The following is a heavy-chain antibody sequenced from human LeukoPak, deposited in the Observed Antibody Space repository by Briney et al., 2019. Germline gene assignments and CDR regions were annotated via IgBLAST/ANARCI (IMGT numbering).Heavy chain of an antibody. CDR1: GFSFDDYA. CDR2: ISWKSGNI. D-gene: IGHD6-13*01. J-gene: IGHJ4*02. Sequence: GRSLRLSCAASGFSFDDYAMHWVRQAPGKGLEWVSGISWKSGNIGYADSMKGRFTISRDNAKNSLYLQMNSLRAEDTALYYCAKSGSIAASGTVYFDYWGQGTLVTVSS. V-gene: IGHV3-9*01. CDR3: AKSGSIAASGTVYFDY.